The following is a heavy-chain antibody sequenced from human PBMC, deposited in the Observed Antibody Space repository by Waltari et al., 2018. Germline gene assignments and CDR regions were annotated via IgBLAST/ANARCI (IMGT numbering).Heavy chain of an antibody. V-gene: IGHV1-69*01. CDR2: IIPNFGTA. D-gene: IGHD2-8*01. CDR1: GGTFSSYA. CDR3: ASVTNNALWPPGDY. Sequence: QVQLVQSGAEVKKPGSSVKVSCKASGGTFSSYAISWVRQAPGQGLEWMGGIIPNFGTANYEQKCQGRVTITADESTSTAYMELSSLRSEDTAVYYWASVTNNALWPPGDYWGQGTLVTVSS. J-gene: IGHJ4*02.